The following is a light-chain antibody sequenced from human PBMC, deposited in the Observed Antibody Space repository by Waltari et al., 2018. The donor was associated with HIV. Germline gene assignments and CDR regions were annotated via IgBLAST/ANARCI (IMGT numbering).Light chain of an antibody. CDR1: ALPDHF. J-gene: IGLJ2*01. V-gene: IGLV3-25*03. CDR2: KDN. Sequence: YELTQPPSVSVSPGQTARITCSGDALPDHFAPWYQQRPGQAPILLIFKDNKRPAGIPERFSGSSSGTTVTLTISGVQAEDEADYYCQSADSSGALGVFGGGTKLTVL. CDR3: QSADSSGALGV.